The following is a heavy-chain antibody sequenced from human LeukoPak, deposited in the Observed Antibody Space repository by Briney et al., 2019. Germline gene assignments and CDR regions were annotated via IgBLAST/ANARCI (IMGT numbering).Heavy chain of an antibody. V-gene: IGHV4-34*01. CDR1: GGSFSGYY. D-gene: IGHD2-2*01. CDR2: INHSGST. Sequence: PSETLSLTCAVYGGSFSGYYWSWIRQPPGKGLEWIGEINHSGSTNYNPSLKSRVTISVDTSKNQFSLKLSSVTAADTAMYCCARFTLLGYCSSTSCPGAFDIWGQGTMVTVSS. CDR3: ARFTLLGYCSSTSCPGAFDI. J-gene: IGHJ3*02.